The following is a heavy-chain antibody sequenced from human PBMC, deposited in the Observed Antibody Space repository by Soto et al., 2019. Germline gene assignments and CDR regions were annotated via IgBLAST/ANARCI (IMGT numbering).Heavy chain of an antibody. J-gene: IGHJ6*02. D-gene: IGHD6-13*01. CDR2: TYYRSKWYN. CDR1: GDSVSSNSAA. V-gene: IGHV6-1*01. Sequence: SQTLPLPCAISGDSVSSNSAAWNWIRQSPSRALEWLGRTYYRSKWYNDYAVSVNSRITINPDTSKNQFSLQLNSVTPEDTAVYYCARDRHSSSWYGVYYYYGMDVWGQGTTVTVSS. CDR3: ARDRHSSSWYGVYYYYGMDV.